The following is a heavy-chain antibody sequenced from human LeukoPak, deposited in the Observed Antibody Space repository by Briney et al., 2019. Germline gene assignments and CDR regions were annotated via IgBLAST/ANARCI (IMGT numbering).Heavy chain of an antibody. CDR1: GFTFSSYA. V-gene: IGHV3-23*01. Sequence: GGSLRLSCAASGFTFSSYAMSWVRQAPGKGLEGGSAISGSGGSKYYADSVKGRFTISRDNSKNTLYLQMNSLRAEDTAVYYCAKDYSSSNSWGQGTLVTVSS. J-gene: IGHJ4*02. CDR3: AKDYSSSNS. D-gene: IGHD6-6*01. CDR2: ISGSGGSK.